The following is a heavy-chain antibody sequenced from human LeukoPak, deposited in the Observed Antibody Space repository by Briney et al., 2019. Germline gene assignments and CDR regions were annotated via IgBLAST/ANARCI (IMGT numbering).Heavy chain of an antibody. D-gene: IGHD2-2*01. CDR3: ARVVPAAIRGYYYGMDV. Sequence: GGSLRLSCAASGFTFSSYWMSWVRQAPGEGLGWVANIKQDGSEKYYVDSVKGRFTISRDNAKNSLYLQMNSLRAEDTAVYYCARVVPAAIRGYYYGMDVWGQGTTVTVSS. CDR2: IKQDGSEK. J-gene: IGHJ6*02. CDR1: GFTFSSYW. V-gene: IGHV3-7*04.